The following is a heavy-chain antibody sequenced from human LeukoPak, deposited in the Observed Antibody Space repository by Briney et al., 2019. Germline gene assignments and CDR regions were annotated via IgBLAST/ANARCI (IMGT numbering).Heavy chain of an antibody. CDR1: GYTFTSYG. CDR2: ISAYNGNT. Sequence: ASVKVSCKASGYTFTSYGISLVRQAPGQGLEWMGWISAYNGNTNYAQKLQGRVTMTTDTSTSTAYMELRSLRSDDTAVYYCARTQAILEWLSNWGQGTLVTVSS. J-gene: IGHJ4*02. D-gene: IGHD3-3*01. CDR3: ARTQAILEWLSN. V-gene: IGHV1-18*01.